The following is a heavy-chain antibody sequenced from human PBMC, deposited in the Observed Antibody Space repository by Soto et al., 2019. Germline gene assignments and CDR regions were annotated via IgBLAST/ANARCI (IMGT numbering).Heavy chain of an antibody. CDR1: GCTFSGSA. Sequence: GVSRRLSCVASGCTFSGSAMHWVRQASGKGLEWVGRIGRKANNYATAYAASVKGRFTISRDDSKNTAYLQMNSLRAEDTAVYYCAKDPISAVPYNWFDPWGQGTLVTVSS. J-gene: IGHJ5*02. CDR3: AKDPISAVPYNWFDP. CDR2: IGRKANNYAT. D-gene: IGHD2-21*01. V-gene: IGHV3-73*01.